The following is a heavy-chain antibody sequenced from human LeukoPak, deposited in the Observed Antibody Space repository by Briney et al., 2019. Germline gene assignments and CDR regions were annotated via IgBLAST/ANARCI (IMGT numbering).Heavy chain of an antibody. D-gene: IGHD1-26*01. J-gene: IGHJ5*02. CDR3: ARGRGGSYESWFDP. CDR1: GGSISSSSYY. V-gene: IGHV4-39*07. Sequence: PSETLSLTCTVSGGSISSSSYYWGWIRQPPGKGLEWIGSIYYSGSTYYNPSLKSRVTISVDTSKNQFSLKLSSVTAADTAVYYCARGRGGSYESWFDPWGQGTLVTVSS. CDR2: IYYSGST.